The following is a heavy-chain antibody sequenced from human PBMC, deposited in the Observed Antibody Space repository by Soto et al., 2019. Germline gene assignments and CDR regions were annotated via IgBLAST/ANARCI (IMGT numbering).Heavy chain of an antibody. D-gene: IGHD3-3*01. CDR1: GFTFSSYS. CDR3: ARTGITIFGVVIIPDYYYYYMDV. CDR2: ISSSSSYI. J-gene: IGHJ6*03. Sequence: PGGSLRLSCAASGFTFSSYSMNGVRQATGKGLEWVSSISSSSSYIYYADSVKGRFTISRDNAKNSLYLQMNSLRAEDTAVYYCARTGITIFGVVIIPDYYYYYMDVWGKGTTVTVSS. V-gene: IGHV3-21*01.